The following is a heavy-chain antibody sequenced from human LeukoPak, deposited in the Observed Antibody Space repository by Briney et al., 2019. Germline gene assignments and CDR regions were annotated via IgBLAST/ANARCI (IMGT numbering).Heavy chain of an antibody. CDR3: ARAPTPSTNYYYYYMDV. V-gene: IGHV1-69*05. D-gene: IGHD4-11*01. CDR1: GGTFSSYA. Sequence: SVKVSCKASGGTFSSYAISWVRQAPGQGLEWMGRIIPIFGTANYAQKFQGRVTITTDESTSTAYMELSSLRSEDTAVYYCARAPTPSTNYYYYYMDVWGKGTTVTVSS. CDR2: IIPIFGTA. J-gene: IGHJ6*03.